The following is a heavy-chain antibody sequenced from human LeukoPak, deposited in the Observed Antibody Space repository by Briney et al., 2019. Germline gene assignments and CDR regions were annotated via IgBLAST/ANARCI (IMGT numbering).Heavy chain of an antibody. CDR3: ARLGRSSGWYVWFDP. V-gene: IGHV5-51*01. CDR2: IYPGDSDT. D-gene: IGHD6-19*01. CDR1: GYSFTSYW. J-gene: IGHJ5*02. Sequence: GESLKISCKGSGYSFTSYWIGWVRQMPGKGLEWMGIIYPGDSDTRYSPSFQGQVTISADKSISTAYLQWSSLKASDTAMYYCARLGRSSGWYVWFDPWGQGTLVTVSS.